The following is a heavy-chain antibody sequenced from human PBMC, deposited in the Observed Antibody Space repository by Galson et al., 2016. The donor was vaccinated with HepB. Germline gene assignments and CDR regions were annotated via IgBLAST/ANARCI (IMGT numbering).Heavy chain of an antibody. CDR3: ARDKRHGLDV. J-gene: IGHJ6*02. V-gene: IGHV1-18*01. D-gene: IGHD1-1*01. CDR2: XXAXXXDT. CDR1: GYTFRSNG. Sequence: SVKVSCKASGYTFRSNGISWVRQAPGQGXXXMGXXXAXXXDTQFSQTXQGRVTMTTDATTTTAYIELRSLRSDDTAVYYCARDKRHGLDVWGQGTPVTVSS.